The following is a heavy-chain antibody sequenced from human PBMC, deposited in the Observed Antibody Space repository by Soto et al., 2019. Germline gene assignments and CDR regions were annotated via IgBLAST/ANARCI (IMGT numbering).Heavy chain of an antibody. CDR2: IHRDEIEK. Sequence: GGSLRLSCAASTFPFSTYWMTWVRQAPGKGLEWVANIHRDEIEKYYMDSVKGRFTISRDNAKNSLYLQMTSLRAEDTAVYYCAGGNALDVWGQGTAVTVSS. CDR3: AGGNALDV. V-gene: IGHV3-7*01. CDR1: TFPFSTYW. J-gene: IGHJ6*02.